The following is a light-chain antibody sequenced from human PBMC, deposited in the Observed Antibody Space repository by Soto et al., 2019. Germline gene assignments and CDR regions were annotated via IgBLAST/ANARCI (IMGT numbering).Light chain of an antibody. J-gene: IGLJ3*02. CDR2: GNT. CDR3: QSYDSSLSAVV. Sequence: QSVLTQPPSVSGAPGQRVTISCTGSSSNIGAYYDVHWYQQLPGTAPKLLIYGNTNRPSGVPDRFSGSRSGNSASLAITGLRAADEADYYCQSYDSSLSAVVFGGGTKLTVL. V-gene: IGLV1-40*01. CDR1: SSNIGAYYD.